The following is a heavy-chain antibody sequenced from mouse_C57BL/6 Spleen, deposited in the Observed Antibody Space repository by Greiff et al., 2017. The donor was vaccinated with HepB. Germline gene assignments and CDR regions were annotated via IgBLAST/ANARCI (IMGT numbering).Heavy chain of an antibody. D-gene: IGHD1-1*01. CDR2: INPGSGGT. J-gene: IGHJ2*01. CDR3: AREGDITTGSSWDY. CDR1: GYAFTNYL. Sequence: VQLQQSGAELVRPGTSVKVSCKASGYAFTNYLIEWVKQRPGQGLEWIGVINPGSGGTNYNEKFKGKATLTADKSSSTAYMQLSSLTSEASAVFFCAREGDITTGSSWDYWGQGTTRTVSS. V-gene: IGHV1-54*01.